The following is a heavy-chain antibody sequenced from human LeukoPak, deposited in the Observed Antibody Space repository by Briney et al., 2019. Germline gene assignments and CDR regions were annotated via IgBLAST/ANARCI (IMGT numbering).Heavy chain of an antibody. D-gene: IGHD6-19*01. CDR3: IAVAGTGLGY. V-gene: IGHV4-59*05. Sequence: SETLSLTCTVYGGSFSGYHWSWIRQPPGKGLEWIGSIYYSGSTYYNPSLKSRVTISVDTSKNQFSLKLSSVTAADTAVYYCIAVAGTGLGYWGQGTLVTVSS. J-gene: IGHJ4*02. CDR2: IYYSGST. CDR1: GGSFSGYH.